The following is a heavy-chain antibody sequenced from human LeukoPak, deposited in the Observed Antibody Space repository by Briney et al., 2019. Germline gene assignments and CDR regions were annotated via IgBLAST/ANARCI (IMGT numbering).Heavy chain of an antibody. V-gene: IGHV4-59*01. D-gene: IGHD3-16*01. CDR2: IHYSGST. CDR1: GGSISSYY. J-gene: IGHJ3*02. Sequence: SETLSLTCTVSGGSISSYYWSWIRQPPGKGLEWIGYIHYSGSTNYNPSLKSRVTISVDTSKNQFSLKLSSVTAADTAVYYCVRGERLGPDIWGQGTMVAVSS. CDR3: VRGERLGPDI.